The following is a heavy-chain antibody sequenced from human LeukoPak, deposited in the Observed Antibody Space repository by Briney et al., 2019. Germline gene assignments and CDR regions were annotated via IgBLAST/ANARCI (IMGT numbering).Heavy chain of an antibody. CDR1: GGTFSSYA. J-gene: IGHJ3*02. D-gene: IGHD1-26*01. CDR3: ARDPRGSSFRHGDAFDI. CDR2: IIPIFGTA. Sequence: GASVKVSCKASGGTFSSYAISWVRQAPGQGLEWMGGIIPIFGTANYAQKFQGRVTITTDKSTSTAYMELSSLRSEDTAVYYCARDPRGSSFRHGDAFDIWGQGTMVTVSS. V-gene: IGHV1-69*05.